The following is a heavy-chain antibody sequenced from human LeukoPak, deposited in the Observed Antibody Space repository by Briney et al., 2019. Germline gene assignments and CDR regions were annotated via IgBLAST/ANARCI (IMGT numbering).Heavy chain of an antibody. J-gene: IGHJ4*02. CDR2: IYTSGSA. Sequence: SETLSLTCAVSGASITSFHWTWFRQPAGRGLEWIGLIYTSGSALYNPSLQSRVAMSVDVTKNQLSLKLSYVTAADAATYYCARKDGDYWGQGTLVTVSS. CDR3: ARKDGDY. CDR1: GASITSFH. V-gene: IGHV4-4*07. D-gene: IGHD6-6*01.